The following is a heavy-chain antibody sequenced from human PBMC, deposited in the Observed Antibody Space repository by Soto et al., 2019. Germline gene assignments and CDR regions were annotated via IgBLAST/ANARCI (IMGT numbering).Heavy chain of an antibody. V-gene: IGHV1-2*04. Sequence: ASVKVSCKASGYTFTGYYMHWVRQAPGQGLEWMGWINPNSGGTNHAQKFQGWVTMIRDTSISTAYMELSRLRSDDTAVYYCARDEALYCSSTSCPRGFDPWGQGTLVTVS. CDR2: INPNSGGT. D-gene: IGHD2-2*01. J-gene: IGHJ5*02. CDR1: GYTFTGYY. CDR3: ARDEALYCSSTSCPRGFDP.